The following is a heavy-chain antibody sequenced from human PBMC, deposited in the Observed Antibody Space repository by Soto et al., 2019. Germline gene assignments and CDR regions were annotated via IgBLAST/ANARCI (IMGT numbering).Heavy chain of an antibody. Sequence: QVQLVQSGAEVKKPGSSVKVSCKASGGTFSSYTISWVRQAPGQGLEWMGRIIPILGIANYAQKLQGRVTITADKSTSTAYMELSSMRSEDTAVYYCARTVQVERNDAFDIWGQGTMVTVSS. J-gene: IGHJ3*02. CDR2: IIPILGIA. CDR3: ARTVQVERNDAFDI. CDR1: GGTFSSYT. V-gene: IGHV1-69*02. D-gene: IGHD1-1*01.